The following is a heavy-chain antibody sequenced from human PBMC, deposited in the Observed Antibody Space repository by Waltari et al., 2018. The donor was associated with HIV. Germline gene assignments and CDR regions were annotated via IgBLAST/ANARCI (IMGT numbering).Heavy chain of an antibody. D-gene: IGHD3-3*01. Sequence: QMQLVQSGPEVKKPGTSVKVSCKASGFTFTSSAVQWVRQARGQRLEWIGWIVVGSGNTNYAQKFQERVTITRDMSTSTAYMELSSLRSEDTAVYYCAANYPYYDFWSGYYNFYYYGMDVWGQGTTVTVSS. V-gene: IGHV1-58*01. CDR3: AANYPYYDFWSGYYNFYYYGMDV. J-gene: IGHJ6*02. CDR2: IVVGSGNT. CDR1: GFTFTSSA.